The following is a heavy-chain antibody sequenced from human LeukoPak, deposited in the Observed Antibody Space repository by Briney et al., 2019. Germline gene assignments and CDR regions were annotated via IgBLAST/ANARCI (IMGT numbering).Heavy chain of an antibody. D-gene: IGHD3-10*01. CDR3: ARAPERWYSYGSYTYHYMDV. V-gene: IGHV4-59*01. CDR1: GGSISSYY. J-gene: IGHJ6*03. Sequence: SETLSLTCTVSGGSISSYYWSWIRQPPGKGLEWIGYIYYSGSTSYNPSLESRVTISVDTSKNQISLKLSSVTAADTAIYYCARAPERWYSYGSYTYHYMDVWGRGTTVTVSS. CDR2: IYYSGST.